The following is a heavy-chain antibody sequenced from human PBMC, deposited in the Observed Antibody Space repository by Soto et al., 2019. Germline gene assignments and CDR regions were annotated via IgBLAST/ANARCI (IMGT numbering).Heavy chain of an antibody. D-gene: IGHD6-6*01. Sequence: PSETLSLTCTVSGGSISSGVYYWSWILKHPGKGLEWIGYIYYSGSTYYNPSLQSRVTISVDTSKNQFSLKLSSVTAADTAVYYCERGARRAARLQFAPWGQGTLVTVSS. CDR2: IYYSGST. J-gene: IGHJ5*02. CDR3: ERGARRAARLQFAP. V-gene: IGHV4-31*03. CDR1: GGSISSGVYY.